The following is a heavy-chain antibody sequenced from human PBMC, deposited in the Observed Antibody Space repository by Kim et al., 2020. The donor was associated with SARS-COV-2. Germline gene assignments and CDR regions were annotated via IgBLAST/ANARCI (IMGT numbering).Heavy chain of an antibody. V-gene: IGHV4-59*13. D-gene: IGHD3-3*01. CDR2: IYYSGST. CDR1: GGSISSYY. J-gene: IGHJ4*02. CDR3: ARAVTIFGVGWVYFDY. Sequence: SETLSLTCTVSGGSISSYYWSWIRQPPGKGLEWIGYIYYSGSTNYNPSLKSRVTISVDTSKNQFSLKLSSVTAADTAVYYCARAVTIFGVGWVYFDYWGQGTLVTVSS.